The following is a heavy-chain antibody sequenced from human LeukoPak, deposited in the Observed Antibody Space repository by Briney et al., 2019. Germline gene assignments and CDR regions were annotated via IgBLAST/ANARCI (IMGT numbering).Heavy chain of an antibody. Sequence: PGGSLRRSCAASGFTFDDYAMHWVRQAPGKGLEWVSLISWDGGSTYYADSVKGRFTISRDNSKNSLYLQMNSLRAEDTALYYCAKDIYAVAGTGYLDYWGQGTLVTVSS. D-gene: IGHD6-19*01. CDR2: ISWDGGST. CDR3: AKDIYAVAGTGYLDY. V-gene: IGHV3-43D*04. J-gene: IGHJ4*02. CDR1: GFTFDDYA.